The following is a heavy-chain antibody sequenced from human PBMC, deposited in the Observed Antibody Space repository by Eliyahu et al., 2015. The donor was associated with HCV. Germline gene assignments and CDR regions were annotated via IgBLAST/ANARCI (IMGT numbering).Heavy chain of an antibody. D-gene: IGHD6-13*01. J-gene: IGHJ5*01. CDR1: GXTFTGYY. Sequence: QVQLVESGAEVKKPXASVXVSCKASGXTFTGYYMHWVRQAPGQGLEGMGWINPNXGDTNXAQKXQGRDTSISTAYMELSRLRSDDTAVYYCARCDSSSWFDYWGQGTLVTVSS. CDR3: ARCDSSSWFDY. V-gene: IGHV1-2*02. CDR2: INPNXGDT.